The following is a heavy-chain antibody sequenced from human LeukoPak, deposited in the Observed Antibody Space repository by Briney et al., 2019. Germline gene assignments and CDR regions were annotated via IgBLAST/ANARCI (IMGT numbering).Heavy chain of an antibody. CDR1: GFTFSSYS. D-gene: IGHD1-26*01. J-gene: IGHJ4*02. CDR2: ISSSSSYI. Sequence: PGGSLRLSCAASGFTFSSYSMNWVRQAPGKGLEWVSSISSSSSYIYYADSVKGRFTISRDNAKNSLYLQMNSLRAEDTAVYYCARSWIVGATFDYWGQGTLVTVSS. CDR3: ARSWIVGATFDY. V-gene: IGHV3-21*01.